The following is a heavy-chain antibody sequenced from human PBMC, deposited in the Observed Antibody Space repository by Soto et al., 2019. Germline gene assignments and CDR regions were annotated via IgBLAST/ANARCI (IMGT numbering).Heavy chain of an antibody. D-gene: IGHD2-15*01. J-gene: IGHJ3*02. Sequence: GGSLRLSCAASGFTFSSYDMHWVRQAPGKGLEWVAVIWYDGSNKYYADSVKGRFTISRDNSKNTLYLQMNSLRAEDTAVYYCASSCSGGSCQPDDAFDIWGQGTMVTVSS. V-gene: IGHV3-33*01. CDR1: GFTFSSYD. CDR3: ASSCSGGSCQPDDAFDI. CDR2: IWYDGSNK.